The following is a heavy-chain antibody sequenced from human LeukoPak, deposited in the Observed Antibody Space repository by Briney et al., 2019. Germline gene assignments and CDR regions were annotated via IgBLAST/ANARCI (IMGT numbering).Heavy chain of an antibody. CDR2: IYPGDSDT. D-gene: IGHD5-24*01. CDR1: GYGFTSYW. V-gene: IGHV5-51*01. Sequence: GESLKISCKGSGYGFTSYWIGWVRQMPGKGLEWMGIIYPGDSDTRYSPSFQGQVTISADKSISTAYLQWSNLKASDTAMYYCARQRSPVEYYYYYMDVWGKGTTVTVSS. CDR3: ARQRSPVEYYYYYMDV. J-gene: IGHJ6*03.